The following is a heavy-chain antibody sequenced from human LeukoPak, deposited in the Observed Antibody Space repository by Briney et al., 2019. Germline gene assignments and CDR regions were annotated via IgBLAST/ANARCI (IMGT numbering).Heavy chain of an antibody. J-gene: IGHJ4*02. V-gene: IGHV4-34*01. Sequence: PSETLSLTCAVYGGSFSGYYWSWIRQPPGKGLEWIGEINHSGSTNYNPSLKSRVTISVDTSKNQSSLKLSSVTAADTAVYYCATRYSSGWSGWGQGTLVTVSS. CDR3: ATRYSSGWSG. D-gene: IGHD6-19*01. CDR2: INHSGST. CDR1: GGSFSGYY.